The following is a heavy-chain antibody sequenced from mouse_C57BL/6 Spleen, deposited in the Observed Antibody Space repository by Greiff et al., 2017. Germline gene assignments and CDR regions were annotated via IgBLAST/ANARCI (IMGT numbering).Heavy chain of an antibody. Sequence: VQLQQSGPVLVKPGASVKMSCKASGYTFTDYYMNWVKQSHGKSLEWIGVINPYNGGTSYNQKFKGKATLTVDKSSSTAYMELNSLTSEDSAVYYCARREGYDGYYRSYFDYWGQGTTLTVSS. CDR1: GYTFTDYY. D-gene: IGHD2-3*01. J-gene: IGHJ2*01. V-gene: IGHV1-19*01. CDR3: ARREGYDGYYRSYFDY. CDR2: INPYNGGT.